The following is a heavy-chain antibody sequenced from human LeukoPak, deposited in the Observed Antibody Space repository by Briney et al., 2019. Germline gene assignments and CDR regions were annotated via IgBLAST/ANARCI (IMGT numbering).Heavy chain of an antibody. D-gene: IGHD6-6*01. CDR3: ARDRYCGSSSPLYYFDY. CDR1: GYTFTDYY. V-gene: IGHV1-18*04. Sequence: ASVKVSCKASGYTFTDYYMHWVRQAPGQGLEWMGWISAYNGNTNYAQKLQGRVTMSTDTSTSTAYMELRSLRSDDTAVYYCARDRYCGSSSPLYYFDYWGQGTLVTVSS. J-gene: IGHJ4*02. CDR2: ISAYNGNT.